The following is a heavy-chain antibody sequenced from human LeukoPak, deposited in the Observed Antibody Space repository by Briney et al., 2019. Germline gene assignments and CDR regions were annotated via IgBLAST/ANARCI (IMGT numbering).Heavy chain of an antibody. J-gene: IGHJ4*02. CDR3: ARDRKYYFDY. V-gene: IGHV3-30*04. CDR1: GFTFTSFS. Sequence: PGGSLRLSCSASGFTFTSFSLHWVRQAPGKGLEWVAFISSDGRNKFSADSVRARFTISRDNSNNMLYLQMSSLRTEDTAVYYCARDRKYYFDYWGQGTLVTVSS. CDR2: ISSDGRNK.